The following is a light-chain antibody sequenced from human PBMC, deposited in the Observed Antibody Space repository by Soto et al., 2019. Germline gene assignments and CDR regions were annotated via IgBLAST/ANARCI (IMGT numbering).Light chain of an antibody. CDR2: GAS. CDR1: QSVSSSY. Sequence: EIVLTQSPGTLSLSPGERATLSCRASQSVSSSYLAWYQQKPGQAPRLLIYGASSRATGIPDRFSGSGSGTDFTLTIIRLEPEDFAVEYCQQYGSSPPNTFGQGTKLEIK. V-gene: IGKV3-20*01. CDR3: QQYGSSPPNT. J-gene: IGKJ2*01.